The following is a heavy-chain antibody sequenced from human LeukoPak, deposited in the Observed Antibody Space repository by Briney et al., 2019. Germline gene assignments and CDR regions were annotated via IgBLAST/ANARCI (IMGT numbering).Heavy chain of an antibody. CDR2: IRYDGSNK. V-gene: IGHV3-30*02. CDR3: ARENWNDVDFDY. D-gene: IGHD1-1*01. Sequence: PGGSLRLSCAASGFTFSSYGMHWVRQAPGKGLEWVAFIRYDGSNKYYADSVKGRFTISRDNSKNTLYLQMNGLRAEDTAVYYCARENWNDVDFDYWGQGTLVTVSS. CDR1: GFTFSSYG. J-gene: IGHJ4*02.